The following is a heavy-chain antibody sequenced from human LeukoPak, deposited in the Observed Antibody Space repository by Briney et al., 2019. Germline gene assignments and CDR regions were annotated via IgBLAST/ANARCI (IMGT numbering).Heavy chain of an antibody. V-gene: IGHV1-2*02. D-gene: IGHD6-13*01. CDR3: AREGYSSSWYGRNWFDP. CDR1: GYTFTGYY. CDR2: INPNSGGT. J-gene: IGHJ5*02. Sequence: ASVKVSCKASGYTFTGYYMHWVRQAPGQGPEWMGWINPNSGGTNYAQKFQGRVTMTRDTSISTAYMELSRLRSDDTAVYYCAREGYSSSWYGRNWFDPWGQGTLVTVSS.